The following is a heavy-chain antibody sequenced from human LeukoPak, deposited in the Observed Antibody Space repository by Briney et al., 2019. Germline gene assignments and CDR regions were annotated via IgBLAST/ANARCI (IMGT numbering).Heavy chain of an antibody. CDR3: ASRHYYDSSSDY. V-gene: IGHV4-61*02. J-gene: IGHJ4*02. Sequence: PSETLSLTCTVSGGSISSGSYYWSWIRQPAGKGLEWIGRIYTSGSTNYNPSLKSRVTISVDTSKNQFSLKLSSVTAADTAVYYCASRHYYDSSSDYWGQGTLVTVSS. CDR1: GGSISSGSYY. CDR2: IYTSGST. D-gene: IGHD3-22*01.